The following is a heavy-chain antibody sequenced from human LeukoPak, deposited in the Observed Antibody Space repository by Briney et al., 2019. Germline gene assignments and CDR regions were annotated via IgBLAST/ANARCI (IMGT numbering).Heavy chain of an antibody. D-gene: IGHD1-26*01. J-gene: IGHJ4*02. CDR1: GFTFSSYA. Sequence: PGGSLRLSCAASGFTFSSYAMSWVRQAPGKGLEWVSAISGSGGSTYYADSVKGRFTISRDNSKNTLYLQMNSLRAEDTAVYYCAKGMDISSGSYSYYFDYWGQGTLVTVSS. CDR2: ISGSGGST. V-gene: IGHV3-23*01. CDR3: AKGMDISSGSYSYYFDY.